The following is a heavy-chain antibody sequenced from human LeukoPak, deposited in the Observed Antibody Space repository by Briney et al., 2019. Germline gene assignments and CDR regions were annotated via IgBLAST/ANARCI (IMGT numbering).Heavy chain of an antibody. CDR2: INHSGST. D-gene: IGHD6-13*01. J-gene: IGHJ4*02. CDR1: GGSFSGYY. CDR3: ARGAIRGSSWKGELWY. Sequence: SETLSLTCAVYGGSFSGYYWSWIRQPPGKGLEWIGEINHSGSTNYNPSLKSRVTISVDTSKNQFSLKLSSVTAADTAVYYCARGAIRGSSWKGELWYWGQGTLVTVSS. V-gene: IGHV4-34*01.